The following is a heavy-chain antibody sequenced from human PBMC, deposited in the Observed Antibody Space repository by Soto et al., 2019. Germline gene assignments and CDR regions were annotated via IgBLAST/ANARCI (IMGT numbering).Heavy chain of an antibody. V-gene: IGHV3-30*18. Sequence: PGGSLRLSCAASGFTFSSYGMHWVRQAPGKGLEWVAVISYDGSNKYYADSVKGRFTISRDNSKNTLYLQMNSLRAEDTAVYYCAKDLRYPSGTDDAGSNYWGQGTLVTVSS. CDR3: AKDLRYPSGTDDAGSNY. CDR1: GFTFSSYG. CDR2: ISYDGSNK. J-gene: IGHJ4*02. D-gene: IGHD2-15*01.